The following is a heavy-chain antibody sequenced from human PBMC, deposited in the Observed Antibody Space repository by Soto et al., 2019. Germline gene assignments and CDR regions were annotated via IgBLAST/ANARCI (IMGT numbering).Heavy chain of an antibody. J-gene: IGHJ5*02. CDR3: ARRERAAGTDWWFDP. CDR2: IYNSGST. V-gene: IGHV4-39*01. CDR1: GGSISSSSFH. Sequence: PSETLSLTCTVSGGSISSSSFHWGWIRQPPGKGLEWIGSIYNSGSTYYSPSLKSRVTISVDTSKNQLSLKLSSVTAADTAVYYCARRERAAGTDWWFDPWGQGTLVT. D-gene: IGHD6-13*01.